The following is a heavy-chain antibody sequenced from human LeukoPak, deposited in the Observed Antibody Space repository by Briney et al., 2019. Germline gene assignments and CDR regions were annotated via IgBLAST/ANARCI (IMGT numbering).Heavy chain of an antibody. Sequence: GASVKVSCKASGYTFTDYYMHWVRQAPGQGLEWMGWINPHSGGTDHAQKFQGRVTITRDMSTSTAYMELSSLRSEDTAVYYCAAELTYSYGPQRGGAFDIWGQGTMVTVSS. V-gene: IGHV1-2*02. CDR1: GYTFTDYY. J-gene: IGHJ3*02. CDR3: AAELTYSYGPQRGGAFDI. D-gene: IGHD5-18*01. CDR2: INPHSGGT.